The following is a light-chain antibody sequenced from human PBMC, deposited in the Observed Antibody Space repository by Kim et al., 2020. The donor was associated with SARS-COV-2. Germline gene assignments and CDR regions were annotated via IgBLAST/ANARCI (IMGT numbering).Light chain of an antibody. CDR2: QDN. Sequence: SYELTQPPSVSVSPGQTASITCSGDKLGDKYACWYQQKAGQSPVMVIYQDNKRPSGIPERFSGSNSGNTATLTIRGTQAMDEADYYCQAWDISTASYVFG. CDR1: KLGDKY. CDR3: QAWDISTASYV. J-gene: IGLJ1*01. V-gene: IGLV3-1*01.